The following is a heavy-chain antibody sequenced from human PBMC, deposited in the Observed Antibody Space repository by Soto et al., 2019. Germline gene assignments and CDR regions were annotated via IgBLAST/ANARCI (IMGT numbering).Heavy chain of an antibody. D-gene: IGHD3-10*01. Sequence: QVQLVQSGAEMKKPGSSVKVSCQSSGGTFNTYAMNWVRQAPGQGPEWMGDISPMFGAANYAPKFQGRVTITADESTGTSYMQLSSLTSADTALYFRAREVQVHTPAFVYWGQGTRVTVSS. CDR3: AREVQVHTPAFVY. CDR1: GGTFNTYA. V-gene: IGHV1-69*19. J-gene: IGHJ4*02. CDR2: ISPMFGAA.